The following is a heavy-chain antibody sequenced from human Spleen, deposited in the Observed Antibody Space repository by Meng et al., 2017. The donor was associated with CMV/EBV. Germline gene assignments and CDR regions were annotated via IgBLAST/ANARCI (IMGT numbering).Heavy chain of an antibody. CDR1: GFTFSGSA. D-gene: IGHD3-22*01. CDR2: IYPGDSDT. V-gene: IGHV5-51*01. Sequence: GGSLRLSCAASGFTFSGSAMHWVRQASGKGLEWMGIIYPGDSDTRYSPSFQGQVTISADKSISTAYLQWSSLKASDTAMYYCARHDSSGYYHDAFDIWGQGTMVTVSS. CDR3: ARHDSSGYYHDAFDI. J-gene: IGHJ3*02.